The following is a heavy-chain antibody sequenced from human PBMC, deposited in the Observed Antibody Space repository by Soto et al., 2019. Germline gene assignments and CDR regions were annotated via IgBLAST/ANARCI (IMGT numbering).Heavy chain of an antibody. Sequence: QVQLVQSGAEVKKPGASVKVSCKASGYTFTSYGISWVRQAPGQGLEWMGWISAYNGNTNYAQRLQGRVTMTPDTPTSTAYMELRSLRSHGTSVYYCAAVTAEYYYGSGFLPLWWYDSMNVWRQGTTVTVSS. CDR3: AAVTAEYYYGSGFLPLWWYDSMNV. D-gene: IGHD3-10*01. V-gene: IGHV1-18*01. CDR1: GYTFTSYG. CDR2: ISAYNGNT. J-gene: IGHJ6*02.